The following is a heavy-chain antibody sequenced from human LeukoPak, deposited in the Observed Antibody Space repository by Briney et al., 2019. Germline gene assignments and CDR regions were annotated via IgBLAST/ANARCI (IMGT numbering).Heavy chain of an antibody. CDR2: IYYSGST. J-gene: IGHJ4*02. D-gene: IGHD3-9*01. CDR3: ARGAGGVYFDWLPYFDY. CDR1: GGSISSSSYY. Sequence: TSETLSLTCTVSGGSISSSSYYWGWIRQPPGKGLEWIGSIYYSGSTYYNPSLKSRVTISVDTSKNRFSLKLSSVTAADTAVYYCARGAGGVYFDWLPYFDYWGQGTLVTVSS. V-gene: IGHV4-39*07.